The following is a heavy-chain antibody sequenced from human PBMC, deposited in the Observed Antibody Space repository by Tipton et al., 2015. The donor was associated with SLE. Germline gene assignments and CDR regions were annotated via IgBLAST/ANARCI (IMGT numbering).Heavy chain of an antibody. J-gene: IGHJ4*02. D-gene: IGHD1-7*01. CDR1: GDSISNHY. CDR3: AKKKGGTMEDY. CDR2: IYTSGST. V-gene: IGHV4-4*07. Sequence: TLSLTCTVSGDSISNHYWSWIRQPAGKGLEWIGRIYTSGSTIYNPSLQSRVSVSVDRSKNEVSLRLRAVTAADTAVYYCAKKKGGTMEDYWGQGTLVTVSS.